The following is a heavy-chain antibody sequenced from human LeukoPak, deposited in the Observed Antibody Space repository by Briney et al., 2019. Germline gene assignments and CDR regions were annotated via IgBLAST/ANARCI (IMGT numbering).Heavy chain of an antibody. J-gene: IGHJ4*02. CDR2: ISSSSSYI. Sequence: GSLRLSCAASGFTFSSYSMNWVRQAPGKGLEWVSSISSSSSYIYYADSVKGRFTISRDNAKNSLYLQMNSLRAEDTAVYYCAKAGYYDFWSGYASGGYWGQGTLVTVSS. V-gene: IGHV3-21*01. D-gene: IGHD3-3*01. CDR3: AKAGYYDFWSGYASGGY. CDR1: GFTFSSYS.